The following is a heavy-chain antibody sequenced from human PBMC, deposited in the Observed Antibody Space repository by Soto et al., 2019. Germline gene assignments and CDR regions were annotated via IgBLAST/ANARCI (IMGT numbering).Heavy chain of an antibody. CDR1: GGSISSDY. J-gene: IGHJ6*02. CDR2: MYNTWST. Sequence: SETLSLTCTVSGGSISSDYWSWIRQPPGKGLEWIGYMYNTWSTYYNPSLKSRVTISVDTSKNQFSLKLSSVTAADTAVYYCARRLYYDSSGFEGGGMDVWGQGTTVTVSS. CDR3: ARRLYYDSSGFEGGGMDV. V-gene: IGHV4-4*08. D-gene: IGHD3-22*01.